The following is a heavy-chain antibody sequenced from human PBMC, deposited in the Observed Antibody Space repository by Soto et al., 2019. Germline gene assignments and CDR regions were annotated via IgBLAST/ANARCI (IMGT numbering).Heavy chain of an antibody. CDR3: ARGEERVAMPSGY. CDR2: IIPKFGTT. CDR1: GYTFTSYD. Sequence: GASVKVSCKASGYTFTSYDMNWVRLAPGQGLEWMGGIIPKFGTTNYAQKFQGRVTITADESTNTAYMELNYLRSEDTAVYFCARGEERVAMPSGYWGQGTLVTVSS. V-gene: IGHV1-69*13. D-gene: IGHD2-2*01. J-gene: IGHJ4*02.